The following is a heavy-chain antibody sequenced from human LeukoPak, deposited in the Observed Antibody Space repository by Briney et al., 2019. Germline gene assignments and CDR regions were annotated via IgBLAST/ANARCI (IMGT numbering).Heavy chain of an antibody. CDR3: ARDPGLRSGSFDY. D-gene: IGHD1-1*01. V-gene: IGHV3-30-3*01. CDR1: GFTFSSYA. CDR2: ISYDGSNK. Sequence: GGSLRLSCAASGFTFSSYAMHWVRQAPGKGLEWVAVISYDGSNKYYADSVKGRFTISRDNSKNTLYLQMNSLRAEDTAVYYCARDPGLRSGSFDYWGQGTLVTVSS. J-gene: IGHJ4*02.